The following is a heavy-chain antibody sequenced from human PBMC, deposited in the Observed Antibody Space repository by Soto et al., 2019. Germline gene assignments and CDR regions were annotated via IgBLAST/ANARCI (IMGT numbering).Heavy chain of an antibody. J-gene: IGHJ4*02. CDR3: ARKSPDIAVAPYYFDY. Sequence: GGSLRLSCAASGFTCSSYGMHWVRQAPGKGLEWVAVIWYDGSNKYYADSVKGRFTISRDNSKNTLYLQMNSLRAEDTAVYYCARKSPDIAVAPYYFDYWGQGTLVTVSS. V-gene: IGHV3-33*01. D-gene: IGHD6-19*01. CDR1: GFTCSSYG. CDR2: IWYDGSNK.